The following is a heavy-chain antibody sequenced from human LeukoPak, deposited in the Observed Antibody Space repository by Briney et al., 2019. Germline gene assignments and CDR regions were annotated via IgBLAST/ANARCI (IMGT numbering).Heavy chain of an antibody. CDR1: GYSISSGYY. V-gene: IGHV4-38-2*01. Sequence: PSETLSLTXAVSGYSISSGYYWIWIRQPPGKGLEWIGSLYHSDSIYYNPSLESRVTMSVDTSKNQFSLKLSFVTAADTAVYYCARQHDSYHYYYVDVWGKRTTVTVSS. CDR3: ARQHDSYHYYYVDV. J-gene: IGHJ6*03. CDR2: LYHSDSI. D-gene: IGHD6-13*01.